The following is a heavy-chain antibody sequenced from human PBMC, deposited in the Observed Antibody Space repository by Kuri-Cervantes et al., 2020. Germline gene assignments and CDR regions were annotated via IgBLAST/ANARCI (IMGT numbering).Heavy chain of an antibody. J-gene: IGHJ5*02. D-gene: IGHD3-10*01. CDR3: ARQRVRGVIFRPGYWFDP. Sequence: GSLRLSCAVYGGSFSGYYWGWIRQPPGKGLEWIGSISYSGSTYYNPSLKIRVTISVDTSKNQFSLKLSSVTAADTAVYYCARQRVRGVIFRPGYWFDPWGQGTLVTVSS. CDR2: ISYSGST. CDR1: GGSFSGYY. V-gene: IGHV4-39*01.